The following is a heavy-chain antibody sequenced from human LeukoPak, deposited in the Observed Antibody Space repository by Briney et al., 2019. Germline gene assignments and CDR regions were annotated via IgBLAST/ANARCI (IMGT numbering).Heavy chain of an antibody. CDR2: MYYSGST. V-gene: IGHV4-30-4*08. CDR3: VRRMVGAIRPFDY. J-gene: IGHJ4*02. CDR1: GGSISSSSYY. Sequence: PSETLSLTCTVSGGSISSSSYYWGWIRQPPGKGLEWIGYMYYSGSTYYNPSLKSRVIISVDTSKNQFSLKLSFVTAADTAVYYCVRRMVGAIRPFDYWGQGTLVTVSS. D-gene: IGHD1-26*01.